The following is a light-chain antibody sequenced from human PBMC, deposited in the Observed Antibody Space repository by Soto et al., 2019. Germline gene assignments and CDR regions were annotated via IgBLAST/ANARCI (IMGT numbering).Light chain of an antibody. Sequence: DIQMTQSPSSVSASVGDRVTITCRASQGIRSWLAWYQQRPGKPPKLLISAASSLQSAVPSRLSGSGSGTDFTLTISSLQPDDFATYYCQQSDTFPATFGGGTKVEIK. J-gene: IGKJ4*01. CDR1: QGIRSW. CDR2: AAS. CDR3: QQSDTFPAT. V-gene: IGKV1D-12*01.